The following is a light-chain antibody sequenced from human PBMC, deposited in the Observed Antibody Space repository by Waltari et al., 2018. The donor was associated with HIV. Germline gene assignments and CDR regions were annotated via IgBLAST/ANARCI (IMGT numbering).Light chain of an antibody. V-gene: IGLV1-47*01. CDR3: AAWDDSLRGV. CDR2: RNN. CDR1: SSNIGSNY. Sequence: QSVLTQPPSASGTPGQRVTISCSGSSSNIGSNYVYWYQQLPGTAPKLLIYRNNPRPSGVPDRFSGSKSGTSASLAISGLRSEDEADYYCAAWDDSLRGVFGGGTKLTVL. J-gene: IGLJ3*02.